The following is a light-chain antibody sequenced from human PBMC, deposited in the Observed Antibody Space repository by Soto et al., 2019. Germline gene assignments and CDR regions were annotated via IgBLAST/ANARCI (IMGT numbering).Light chain of an antibody. J-gene: IGLJ1*01. V-gene: IGLV1-44*01. CDR2: CNN. CDR3: AAWDDRLSGYV. Sequence: QSALTQPPSASGSPGQRVTISCSGSTSNIGSNTVNWYQQLPGTDPKILIYCNNQRPSAVPAQFSASKSCTSASLATSSRQSEDEADYFCAAWDDRLSGYVFGTGTKVTVL. CDR1: TSNIGSNT.